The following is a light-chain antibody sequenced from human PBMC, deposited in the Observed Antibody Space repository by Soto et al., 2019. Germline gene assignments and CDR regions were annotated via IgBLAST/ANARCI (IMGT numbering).Light chain of an antibody. V-gene: IGKV3-15*01. CDR2: GAS. CDR1: QSVSSN. CDR3: QQYNNWPGT. J-gene: IGKJ3*01. Sequence: EIVMTQSPATLSVSPGERATLSCRASQSVSSNLAWYQQKPGQAPRLLIYGASTRATGIPARFSGSGSGTEFTLTISSLQSEDCAVYYCQQYNNWPGTFGTGTKVDIK.